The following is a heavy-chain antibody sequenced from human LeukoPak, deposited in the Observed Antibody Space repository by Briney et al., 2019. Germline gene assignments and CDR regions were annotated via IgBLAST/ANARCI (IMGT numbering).Heavy chain of an antibody. Sequence: GESLKISCAASGFTFSSYWMSWVRQAPGKGLEWVANIKQDGSEKYYVDSVKGRFTISRDNAKNSLYLQMNSLRAEDTAVYYCARGLHGDAFDIWGQGTMVTVSS. CDR1: GFTFSSYW. CDR2: IKQDGSEK. V-gene: IGHV3-7*01. J-gene: IGHJ3*02. D-gene: IGHD5/OR15-5a*01. CDR3: ARGLHGDAFDI.